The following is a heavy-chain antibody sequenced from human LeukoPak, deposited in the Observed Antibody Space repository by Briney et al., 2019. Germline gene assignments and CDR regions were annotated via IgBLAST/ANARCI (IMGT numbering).Heavy chain of an antibody. Sequence: ASVKVSCKASGYTFTGYYMHWVRQAPGQGLEWMGWINPNSGGTNYAQKFQGRVTMTRDTSISTAYMELSRLRSDDTAVYYCARVNTLLRLQFDPWGQGTLVTVSS. CDR2: INPNSGGT. J-gene: IGHJ5*02. D-gene: IGHD4-17*01. CDR3: ARVNTLLRLQFDP. CDR1: GYTFTGYY. V-gene: IGHV1-2*02.